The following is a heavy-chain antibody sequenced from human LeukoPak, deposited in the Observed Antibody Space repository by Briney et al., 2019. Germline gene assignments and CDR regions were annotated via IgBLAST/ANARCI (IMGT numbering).Heavy chain of an antibody. D-gene: IGHD3-22*01. J-gene: IGHJ4*02. CDR1: GFPFSNYW. Sequence: GGSLRLSCAGSGFPFSNYWMAWVRQAPGKGLEWVANMKEDGGVINYVDSVKGRFTISRDNAKNSLDLQMNSLRVDDTAVYYCVRDRGYYTFDYWGQGTLVIVSS. CDR2: MKEDGGVI. CDR3: VRDRGYYTFDY. V-gene: IGHV3-7*01.